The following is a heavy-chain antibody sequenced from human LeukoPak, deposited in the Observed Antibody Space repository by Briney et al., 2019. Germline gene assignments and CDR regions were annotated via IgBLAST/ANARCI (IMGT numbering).Heavy chain of an antibody. CDR1: GFTFSSYS. CDR2: ISSSSSYI. CDR3: ARPHIKYSSSTSWHNDAFDI. J-gene: IGHJ3*02. Sequence: GGSLRLSCAASGFTFSSYSMIWVRQAPGKGLEWVSSISSSSSYIYYADSVKGRFTISRDNSKNSLYLQMNSLRTEDTAVYYWARPHIKYSSSTSWHNDAFDIWGQGTMVTVSS. V-gene: IGHV3-21*01. D-gene: IGHD2-2*01.